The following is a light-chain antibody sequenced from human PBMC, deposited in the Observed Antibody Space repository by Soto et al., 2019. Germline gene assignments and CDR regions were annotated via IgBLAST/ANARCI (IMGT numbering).Light chain of an antibody. V-gene: IGLV4-69*01. CDR1: SGHTNYA. CDR2: LNSDGRH. CDR3: LTWGAGIWV. Sequence: QLVLTQSPSASASLGASVKLTCTLSSGHTNYAIAWHQLQPEKGPRYLMKLNSDGRHSKGDGIPDRFSGSSSGAERYLTISSRRSEDEADCYCLTWGAGIWVFGGGTKLTVL. J-gene: IGLJ3*02.